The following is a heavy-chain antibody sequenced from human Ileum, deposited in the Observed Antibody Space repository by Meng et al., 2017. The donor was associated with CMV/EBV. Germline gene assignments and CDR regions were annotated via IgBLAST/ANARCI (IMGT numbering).Heavy chain of an antibody. CDR2: ISGSSSTI. J-gene: IGHJ6*02. CDR3: AKNDYDSSGYYHYYYYYGMDV. V-gene: IGHV3-48*04. CDR1: GFAFRDYS. D-gene: IGHD3-22*01. Sequence: GESLKTSCAASGFAFRDYSLNWVRQAPGKGLEWVSYISGSSSTIYYADSVKGRFTISRDNAKNSLFLQMNRLRAEDTAVYYCAKNDYDSSGYYHYYYYYGMDVWGQGTTVTVSS.